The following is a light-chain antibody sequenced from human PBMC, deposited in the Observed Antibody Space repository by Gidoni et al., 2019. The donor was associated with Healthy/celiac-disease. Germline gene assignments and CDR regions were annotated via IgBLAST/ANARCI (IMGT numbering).Light chain of an antibody. V-gene: IGKV2-28*01. Sequence: DIGMTQSPPSLPFTPGEPASISCRSSQSLLHSNGYNYLDWYLQKPGQSPQLLIYLGSNRDSGVPDRFSGSGSGTDFTLKVSRVESEDVGVYYCMQALQTPTFGGGTKVEIK. CDR2: LGS. J-gene: IGKJ4*01. CDR3: MQALQTPT. CDR1: QSLLHSNGYNY.